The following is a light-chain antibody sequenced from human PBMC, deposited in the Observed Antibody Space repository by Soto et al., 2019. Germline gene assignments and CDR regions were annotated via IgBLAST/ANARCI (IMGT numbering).Light chain of an antibody. CDR1: SIDVGGYNY. CDR3: SSYTSSSTYV. J-gene: IGLJ1*01. Sequence: NQPASVFASHGQWISISCTGTSIDVGGYNYVSWYQQHPGKAPKLMIYDVSNRPSGVSNRFSGSKSGNTASLTISGLQAEDEADYYCSSYTSSSTYVFGTGTKVT. CDR2: DVS. V-gene: IGLV2-14*01.